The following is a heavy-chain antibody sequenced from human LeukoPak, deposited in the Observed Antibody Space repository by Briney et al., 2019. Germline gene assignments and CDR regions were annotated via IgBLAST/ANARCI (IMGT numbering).Heavy chain of an antibody. J-gene: IGHJ5*02. V-gene: IGHV3-23*01. D-gene: IGHD2-15*01. CDR1: GFTFDNYA. Sequence: KTGGSLRLSCAASGFTFDNYAMSWVRQAPGKGLEWVSTIRGSGGSTYYADSVKGRFTISRDNPKNTLYLQMNSLRAGDAAVYYCARDWGLGYWDPWGQGTLVTVSS. CDR3: ARDWGLGYWDP. CDR2: IRGSGGST.